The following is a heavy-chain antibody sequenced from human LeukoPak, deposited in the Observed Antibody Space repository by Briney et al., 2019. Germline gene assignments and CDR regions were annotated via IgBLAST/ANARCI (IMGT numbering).Heavy chain of an antibody. CDR3: ARSGGGTYFDN. CDR2: IWADGSNT. J-gene: IGHJ4*02. D-gene: IGHD2-15*01. Sequence: GRSLRLSCAASGFIFSTYGMHWVRQAPGKGLEWLAVIWADGSNTDYADSVKGRFTISKDNSKNTLYLQMNSLRAEDTAVYYCARSGGGTYFDNWGQGTLVTVSS. V-gene: IGHV3-33*01. CDR1: GFIFSTYG.